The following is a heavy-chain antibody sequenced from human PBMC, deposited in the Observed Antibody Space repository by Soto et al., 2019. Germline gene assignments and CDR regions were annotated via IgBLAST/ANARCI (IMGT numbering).Heavy chain of an antibody. Sequence: EVQLLESGGGLVQSGGSLRLSCAASGFTFSSYAMNWVRHAPGMGLEWVSGIIGSGTSTYYADSVKGRFTISRDNFKNTLFLQMNRLRAEDTAVYYCAKGKGLKVSSINYWGQGTLVTVSS. CDR2: IIGSGTST. CDR3: AKGKGLKVSSINY. D-gene: IGHD2-2*01. CDR1: GFTFSSYA. J-gene: IGHJ4*02. V-gene: IGHV3-23*01.